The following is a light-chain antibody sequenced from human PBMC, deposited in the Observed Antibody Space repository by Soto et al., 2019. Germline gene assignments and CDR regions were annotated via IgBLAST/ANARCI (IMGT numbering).Light chain of an antibody. CDR3: QQSYNTPRT. J-gene: IGKJ1*01. V-gene: IGKV1-39*01. CDR2: GAS. CDR1: QTISTY. Sequence: DIQMTQSPSSLSASVGDRVTITCRASQTISTYLNWYQQKPGKAPKLLIYGASTLQSGVPSRFSGSGSGTGFTLTISRLQPEDFATYYCQQSYNTPRTFGQGTKVEI.